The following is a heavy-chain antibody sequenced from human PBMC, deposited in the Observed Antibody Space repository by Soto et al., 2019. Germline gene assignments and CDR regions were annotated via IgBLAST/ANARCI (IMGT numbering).Heavy chain of an antibody. CDR3: ARRYGTVFDY. CDR1: GGSISSYY. J-gene: IGHJ4*02. CDR2: IYYSGST. D-gene: IGHD6-13*01. V-gene: IGHV4-59*01. Sequence: TSETLSLTCTVSGGSISSYYWSWFRQPPGKGLEWIGYIYYSGSTNYNPSLKSRVTISVDTSKNQFSLKLSSVTAADTAVYYCARRYGTVFDYWGQGTLVTVSS.